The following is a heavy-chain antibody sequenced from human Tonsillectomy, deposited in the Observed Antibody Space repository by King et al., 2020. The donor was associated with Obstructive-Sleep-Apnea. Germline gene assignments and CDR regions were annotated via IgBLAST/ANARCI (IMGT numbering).Heavy chain of an antibody. J-gene: IGHJ3*02. CDR1: GDSFTSYG. Sequence: VQLVQSGSELKKPGASVKVSCKSSGDSFTSYGMNGVRQAPGQGLEWMGWINTNTGNPTYAQGFTGRFVFSLDTSVCTAYLQISSLKAEDTAVYYCARDPLLITEAFDIWGQGTMVTVSS. CDR2: INTNTGNP. D-gene: IGHD3-22*01. CDR3: ARDPLLITEAFDI. V-gene: IGHV7-4-1*02.